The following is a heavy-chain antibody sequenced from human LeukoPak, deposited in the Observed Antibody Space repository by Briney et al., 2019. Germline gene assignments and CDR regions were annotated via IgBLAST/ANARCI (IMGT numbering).Heavy chain of an antibody. CDR2: IYHSGST. D-gene: IGHD6-6*01. V-gene: IGHV4-39*07. CDR3: ARDSYSSSSG. CDR1: GGSISSGIYY. J-gene: IGHJ4*02. Sequence: SETLSLTCTVSGGSISSGIYYWGWIRQPPGKGLEWIGSIYHSGSTYYNPSLKSRVTISVDTSKNQSSLKLSSVTAADTAVYYCARDSYSSSSGWGQGTLVTVSS.